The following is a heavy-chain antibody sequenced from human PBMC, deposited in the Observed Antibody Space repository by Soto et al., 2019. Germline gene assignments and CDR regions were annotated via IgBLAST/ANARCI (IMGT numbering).Heavy chain of an antibody. CDR3: ARVGIAAAGATHYNYYYYGMDV. D-gene: IGHD6-13*01. V-gene: IGHV3-30-3*01. CDR1: GFTFSSYA. J-gene: IGHJ6*02. CDR2: ISYDGSNK. Sequence: GGSLRLSCAASGFTFSSYARHWVRQAPGKGLEWVAVISYDGSNKYYADSVKGRFTISRDNSKNTLYLQMNSLRAEDTAVYYCARVGIAAAGATHYNYYYYGMDVWGQGTTVT.